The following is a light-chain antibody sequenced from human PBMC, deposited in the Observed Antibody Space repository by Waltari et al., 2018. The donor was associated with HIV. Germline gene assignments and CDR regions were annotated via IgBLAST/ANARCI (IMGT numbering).Light chain of an antibody. CDR3: QQYNNWGT. CDR1: QSVSRN. V-gene: IGKV3-15*01. Sequence: VSPGERATLSCRASQSVSRNLAWYQQKPGQAPRLLIYGASTRATGIPARFSGSGSGTEFTLTISSLQSEDFAVYYCQQYNNWGTFGQGTKVEIK. J-gene: IGKJ1*01. CDR2: GAS.